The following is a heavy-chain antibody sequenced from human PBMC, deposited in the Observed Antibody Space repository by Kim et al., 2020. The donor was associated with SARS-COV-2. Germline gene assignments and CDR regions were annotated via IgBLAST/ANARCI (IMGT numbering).Heavy chain of an antibody. Sequence: VKGRFTISRDNAKNSLYLQMNSLGAEDTAVYYCARDQRTEYSSSPRAFDIWGQGTMVTVSS. V-gene: IGHV3-21*01. CDR3: ARDQRTEYSSSPRAFDI. D-gene: IGHD6-13*01. J-gene: IGHJ3*02.